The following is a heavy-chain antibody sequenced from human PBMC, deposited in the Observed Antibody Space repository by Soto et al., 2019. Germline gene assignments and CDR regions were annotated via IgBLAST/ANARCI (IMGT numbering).Heavy chain of an antibody. CDR2: IYYSGST. CDR3: ASLQGRAYGMDV. CDR1: GGSISSGGYY. D-gene: IGHD3-10*01. V-gene: IGHV4-31*03. J-gene: IGHJ6*02. Sequence: SETLSLTCTLSGGSISSGGYYWSWIRQHPGKGLEWIGYIYYSGSTYYNPSLKSRVTISVDTSKNQFSLKLSSVTAADTAVYYCASLQGRAYGMDVWVQGTTVTVSS.